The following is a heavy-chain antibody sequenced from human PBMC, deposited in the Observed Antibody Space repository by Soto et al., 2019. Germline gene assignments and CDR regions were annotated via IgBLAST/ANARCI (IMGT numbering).Heavy chain of an antibody. J-gene: IGHJ4*02. D-gene: IGHD3-22*01. Sequence: SVKVSCKASGGAFSSYTFSWVRQAPGQGLEWMGRIIPNLGMANYAQQFQGRVTITADKSTSTAYMELSSLRSEDTAVYYCARGKYCVTTTCYSHFDCWGQGALVTVSS. CDR3: ARGKYCVTTTCYSHFDC. V-gene: IGHV1-69*02. CDR1: GGAFSSYT. CDR2: IIPNLGMA.